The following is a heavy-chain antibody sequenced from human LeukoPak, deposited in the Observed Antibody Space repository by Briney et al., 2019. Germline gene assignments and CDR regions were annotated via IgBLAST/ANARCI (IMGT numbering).Heavy chain of an antibody. CDR1: GYSFTSYW. Sequence: GESLKISCKGSGYSFTSYWIGWVRQMPGKGLEWMGIIYPGDSDTRYSPSFQGQVTISADKSISTAYLQWSSLKASDTAMYYCATPYGSGSPKDAFDIWGQGTMVTVSS. CDR2: IYPGDSDT. CDR3: ATPYGSGSPKDAFDI. J-gene: IGHJ3*02. V-gene: IGHV5-51*01. D-gene: IGHD3-10*01.